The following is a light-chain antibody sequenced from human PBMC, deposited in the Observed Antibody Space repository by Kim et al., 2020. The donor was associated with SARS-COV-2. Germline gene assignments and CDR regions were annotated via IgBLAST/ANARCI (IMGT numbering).Light chain of an antibody. CDR1: QNINNF. J-gene: IGKJ4*01. Sequence: LSPVERATLSCKATQNINNFLALYQQKPGQAPRLLIFDASDRATDSRPRFRGSGSGTDFTLTISSLEPEDFAVYYCQQRSAWPLTFGGGTKVDIK. V-gene: IGKV3-11*01. CDR3: QQRSAWPLT. CDR2: DAS.